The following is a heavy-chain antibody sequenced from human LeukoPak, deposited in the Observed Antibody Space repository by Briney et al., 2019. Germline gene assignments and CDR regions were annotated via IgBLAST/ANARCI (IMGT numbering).Heavy chain of an antibody. J-gene: IGHJ6*03. D-gene: IGHD3-10*01. V-gene: IGHV3-49*03. CDR2: IRSSGTT. CDR3: AREMKYYYGSGSYPMDV. CDR1: GFTFGTHT. Sequence: GGSLRLSCTTSGFTFGTHTMHWFRQAPGKGLQWIGSIRSSGTTQYAASVKGRFTISRDDSKSIAYLQMNSLRAEDTAVYYCAREMKYYYGSGSYPMDVWGKGTTVTISS.